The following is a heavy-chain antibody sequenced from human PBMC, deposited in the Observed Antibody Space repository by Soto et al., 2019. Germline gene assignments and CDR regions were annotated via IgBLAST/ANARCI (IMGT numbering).Heavy chain of an antibody. CDR2: ISAYNGNT. CDR1: GYTFTSYG. D-gene: IGHD3-10*01. CDR3: ARVLLLLWFAEQQFDY. J-gene: IGHJ4*02. Sequence: QVQLVQSGAEVKKPGASVKVSCKASGYTFTSYGISWVRQAPGQGLEWMGWISAYNGNTNYAQKLQGRVTMTTDTSTSTAYMELRSLRSDDTAAYYCARVLLLLWFAEQQFDYWGQGTLVTVSS. V-gene: IGHV1-18*01.